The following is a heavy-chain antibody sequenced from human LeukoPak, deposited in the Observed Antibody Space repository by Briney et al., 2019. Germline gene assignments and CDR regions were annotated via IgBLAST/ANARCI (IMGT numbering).Heavy chain of an antibody. CDR1: GFIFSDYA. Sequence: GGSLRLSCVASGFIFSDYAMGWVRQAPGKRLEWVSGISDGGVRTCYADSVKGRFTISRDNSKNTLFLHMDSLRAEDTAVYYCTKGGDYSSSSPDYWGQGTLVTVSS. V-gene: IGHV3-23*01. J-gene: IGHJ4*02. CDR3: TKGGDYSSSSPDY. CDR2: ISDGGVRT. D-gene: IGHD6-13*01.